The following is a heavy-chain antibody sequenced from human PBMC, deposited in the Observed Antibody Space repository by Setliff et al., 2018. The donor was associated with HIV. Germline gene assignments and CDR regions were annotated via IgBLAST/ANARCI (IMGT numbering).Heavy chain of an antibody. CDR1: GGTVTTYS. CDR3: ARGRVAAVWAAWGGSAPDF. Sequence: ASVKVSCKASGGTVTTYSINWVRRAPGQGLEWMGGIIPLFGTTTYAQKFPGIVTITADKSTSTAYMELSSLRSEDTAMYYCARGRVAAVWAAWGGSAPDFWGQGTLVTVSS. V-gene: IGHV1-69*06. CDR2: IIPLFGTT. D-gene: IGHD6-13*01. J-gene: IGHJ4*02.